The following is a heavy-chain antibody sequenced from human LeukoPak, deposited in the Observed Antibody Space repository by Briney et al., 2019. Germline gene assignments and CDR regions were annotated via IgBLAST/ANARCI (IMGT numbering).Heavy chain of an antibody. CDR2: ISSSSSYI. D-gene: IGHD2-2*01. V-gene: IGHV3-21*01. J-gene: IGHJ4*02. Sequence: GGSLRLSCAASDFTFRSYSMNWVLEAPGKGLEWVSYISSSSSYIYYADSVKGRFTISRDNAKNSLYLQMNSLRAEDTAVYYCARDRGVVPAAAEPFDYWGQGTLVTVSS. CDR3: ARDRGVVPAAAEPFDY. CDR1: DFTFRSYS.